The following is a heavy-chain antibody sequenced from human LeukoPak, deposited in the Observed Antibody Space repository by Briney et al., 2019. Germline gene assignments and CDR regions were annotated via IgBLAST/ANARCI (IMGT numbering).Heavy chain of an antibody. CDR2: ISSDGRST. D-gene: IGHD6-19*01. CDR3: ARISLSGWVNDH. V-gene: IGHV3-74*01. CDR1: GFTFSSHW. Sequence: GGSLRLSCAASGFTFSSHWMHWVRQAPGKGLVWVTRISSDGRSTSYADSVKGRFTISGDNAKNTLYLQMSSLRAEDTAMYYCARISLSGWVNDHWGQGTLVTVSS. J-gene: IGHJ4*02.